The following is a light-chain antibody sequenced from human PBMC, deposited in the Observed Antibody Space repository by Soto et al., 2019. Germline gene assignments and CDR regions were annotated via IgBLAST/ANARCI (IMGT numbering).Light chain of an antibody. CDR3: QQYNNWRT. J-gene: IGKJ1*01. CDR2: DAS. CDR1: QSVSSN. V-gene: IGKV3-15*01. Sequence: EIVMTQSPATLSVSPGERATLSCRASQSVSSNLAWYQQKPGQAPRLLTYDASTRATGIPARISGSGSGTEFTLTISSLQSEDFAVYYCQQYNNWRTFGQGTKVEIK.